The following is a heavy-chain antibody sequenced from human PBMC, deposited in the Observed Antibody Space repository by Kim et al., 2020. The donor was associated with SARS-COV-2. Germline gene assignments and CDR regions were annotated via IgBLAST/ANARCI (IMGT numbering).Heavy chain of an antibody. CDR3: ASEPIAVAGTYYYYYGMDV. CDR2: IYYSGST. D-gene: IGHD6-19*01. CDR1: GGSISSSSYY. Sequence: SETLSLTCTVSGGSISSSSYYWGWIRQPPGKGLEWIGSIYYSGSTYYNPSLKSRVTISVDTSKNQFSLKLSSVTAADTAVYYCASEPIAVAGTYYYYYGMDVWGQGTTVTVSS. V-gene: IGHV4-39*01. J-gene: IGHJ6*02.